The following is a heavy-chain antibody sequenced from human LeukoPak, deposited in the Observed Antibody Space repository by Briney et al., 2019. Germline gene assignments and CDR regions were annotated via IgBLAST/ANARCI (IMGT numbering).Heavy chain of an antibody. V-gene: IGHV3-53*01. J-gene: IGHJ3*02. Sequence: PGGSLGLSCAASGFTVSSNYMSWVRQAPGKGLEWVSVIYSGGSTYYADSVKGRFTISRDNSKNTLYLQMNSLRAEDTAVYYCASSQRSGAFDIWGQGTMVTVSS. D-gene: IGHD3-10*01. CDR2: IYSGGST. CDR3: ASSQRSGAFDI. CDR1: GFTVSSNY.